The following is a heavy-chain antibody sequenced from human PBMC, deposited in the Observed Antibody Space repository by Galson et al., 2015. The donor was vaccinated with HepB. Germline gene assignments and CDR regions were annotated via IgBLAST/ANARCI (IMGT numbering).Heavy chain of an antibody. Sequence: CAISGDSVSINNAAWNWIRQSPSRGLEWLGRTYYWSKWYNDYAVSVKSRITINPDTSKNQFSLQLKSVTPEDTAMYYCAREDWAYGALDFWGQGTLVTVSS. CDR1: GDSVSINNAA. J-gene: IGHJ4*02. CDR3: AREDWAYGALDF. CDR2: TYYWSKWYN. V-gene: IGHV6-1*01. D-gene: IGHD3/OR15-3a*01.